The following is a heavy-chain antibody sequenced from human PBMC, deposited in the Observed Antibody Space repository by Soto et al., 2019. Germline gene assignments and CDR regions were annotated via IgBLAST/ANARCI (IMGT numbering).Heavy chain of an antibody. V-gene: IGHV4-39*01. J-gene: IGHJ4*02. CDR1: GGYITSDSYY. D-gene: IGHD4-4*01. Sequence: LQLQESGPGLVKPSETLSLTCTVSGGYITSDSYYWGWVRQPPEKGLEWIASISYSGSTYYSPSLQRPVPSPVDTSTRPLSLKLRSVTAAVTAVYYCVRFWPPPDYNTVTTYSDAFDLWGQGILVSVTS. CDR3: VRFWPPPDYNTVTTYSDAFDL. CDR2: ISYSGST.